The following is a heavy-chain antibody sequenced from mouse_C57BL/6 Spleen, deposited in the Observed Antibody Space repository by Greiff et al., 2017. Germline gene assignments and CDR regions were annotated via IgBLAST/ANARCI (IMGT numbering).Heavy chain of an antibody. CDR3: TRDYYGYYFDY. CDR2: ISSGGDYI. V-gene: IGHV5-9-1*02. CDR1: GFTFSSYA. J-gene: IGHJ2*01. Sequence: EVKLVESGEGLVKPGGSLKLSCAASGFTFSSYAMSWVRQTPEKRLEWVAYISSGGDYIYYADTVKGRFTISRDNARNTLYLQMSSRKSEDTAMYYCTRDYYGYYFDYWGQGTTLTVSS. D-gene: IGHD1-1*01.